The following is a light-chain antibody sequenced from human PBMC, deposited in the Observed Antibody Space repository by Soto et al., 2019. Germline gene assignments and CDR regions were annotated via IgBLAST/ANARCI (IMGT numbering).Light chain of an antibody. CDR3: QQYNSYPRYT. Sequence: DIQMTQSPSTLSASVGDRVTITCRASQSISSWLAWYQQKPGKAPKLLIYKASSLESGVPSRFSGSGSGTELTLTISSLQPDDFATYYYQQYNSYPRYTFGQGTKLEIK. J-gene: IGKJ2*01. CDR1: QSISSW. CDR2: KAS. V-gene: IGKV1-5*03.